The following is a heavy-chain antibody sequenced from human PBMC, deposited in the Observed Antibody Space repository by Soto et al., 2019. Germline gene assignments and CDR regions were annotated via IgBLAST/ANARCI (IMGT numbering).Heavy chain of an antibody. CDR2: INDSGCKT. CDR1: GFTFSKYD. D-gene: IGHD3-10*01. CDR3: AKDPTGAGWYFDL. Sequence: EVQLLESGGGLVQPGGSLRLSCEASGFTFSKYDMNWVRQAPGKGLEWVSSINDSGCKTYYADSVKGRFTISRDNSKNTLYLQMNRLRAEDTAIYYCAKDPTGAGWYFDLWGRGTLVTVSS. J-gene: IGHJ2*01. V-gene: IGHV3-23*01.